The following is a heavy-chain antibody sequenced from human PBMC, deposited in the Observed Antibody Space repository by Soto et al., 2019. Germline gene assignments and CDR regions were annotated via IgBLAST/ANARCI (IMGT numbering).Heavy chain of an antibody. V-gene: IGHV3-9*01. CDR2: ISWNSDSI. CDR1: GFTFDDYG. Sequence: EVQLVESGGGLVQPGRSLRLSCAASGFTFDDYGMHWVRQVPGKGLEWVSGISWNSDSIDYADSVKGRFTISRDNAKNSLYLQMNSLRAEDTALYYGAKEGYGDYVHPSCYYYDYIDGWGKGTAVTVSS. J-gene: IGHJ6*03. D-gene: IGHD4-17*01. CDR3: AKEGYGDYVHPSCYYYDYIDG.